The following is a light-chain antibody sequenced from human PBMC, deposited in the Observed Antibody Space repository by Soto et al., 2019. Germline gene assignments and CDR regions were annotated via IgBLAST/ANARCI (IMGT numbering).Light chain of an antibody. CDR1: SSDVGGYNY. Sequence: QSVLTQPASVSGSPGQSITISCTGTSSDVGGYNYVSWYQQHPGKAPKLMIYDVSYRPSGVSDRFSGSKSGNTASLTISGLQSEDEADYYCDSYTSGSSSVFGTGTKATVL. CDR3: DSYTSGSSSV. J-gene: IGLJ1*01. CDR2: DVS. V-gene: IGLV2-14*01.